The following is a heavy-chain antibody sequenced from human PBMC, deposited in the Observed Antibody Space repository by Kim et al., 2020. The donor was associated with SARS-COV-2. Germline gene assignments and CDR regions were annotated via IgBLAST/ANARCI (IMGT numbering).Heavy chain of an antibody. D-gene: IGHD1-26*01. V-gene: IGHV6-1*01. CDR2: TYYRSKWYN. Sequence: QTLSLTCAISGDSVSSNSGTWNWIRQSPSRGLEWLGRTYYRSKWYNDYAVSVRGRLSINPDTSKNQLSLHLRSVTPEDTAIYYCARKRSGDDVFDIWGQGTGVTVSS. CDR1: GDSVSSNSGT. CDR3: ARKRSGDDVFDI. J-gene: IGHJ3*02.